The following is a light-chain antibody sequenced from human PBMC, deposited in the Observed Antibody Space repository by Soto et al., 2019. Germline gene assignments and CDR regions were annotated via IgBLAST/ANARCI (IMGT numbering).Light chain of an antibody. V-gene: IGKV3-15*01. CDR2: GAS. CDR3: QQYGGLPYT. J-gene: IGKJ2*01. Sequence: EIVMTQSPATLSVSPGERATLSCRASQSVSSNLAWYQQKPGQAPRLLIYGASTRATGIPARFSGSGSGTEFTLTISSLQSEDFAVYFCQQYGGLPYTFGQGTKLEI. CDR1: QSVSSN.